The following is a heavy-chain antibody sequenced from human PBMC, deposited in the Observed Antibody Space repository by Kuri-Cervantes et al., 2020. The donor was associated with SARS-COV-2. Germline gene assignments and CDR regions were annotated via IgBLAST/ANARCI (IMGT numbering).Heavy chain of an antibody. CDR3: TRDGGGSYFWFDP. V-gene: IGHV1-3*01. Sequence: ASVKVSCKASGYTFTSYAMHWVRQAPGQRLEWMGWINAGNGNTKYSQKFQGRVTMTTDTSTSTAYMELRSLRSDDTAVYYCTRDGGGSYFWFDPWGQGTLVTVSS. J-gene: IGHJ5*02. D-gene: IGHD1-26*01. CDR1: GYTFTSYA. CDR2: INAGNGNT.